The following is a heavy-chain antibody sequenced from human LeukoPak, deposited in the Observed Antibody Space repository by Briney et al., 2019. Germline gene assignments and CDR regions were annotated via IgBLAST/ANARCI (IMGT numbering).Heavy chain of an antibody. D-gene: IGHD3-3*01. CDR3: ARARKLRFLEWLPDNWFDP. CDR1: GYSISSGYY. V-gene: IGHV4-38-2*02. J-gene: IGHJ5*02. CDR2: IYHSGST. Sequence: SETLSLTCTVSGYSISSGYYWGWIRQPPGKGLEWIGSIYHSGSTYYNPSLKSRVTISVDTSKNQFSLKLSSVTAADTAVYYCARARKLRFLEWLPDNWFDPWGQGTLVTVSS.